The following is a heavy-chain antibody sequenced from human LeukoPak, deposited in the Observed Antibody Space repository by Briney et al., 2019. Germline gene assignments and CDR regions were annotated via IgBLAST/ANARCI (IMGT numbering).Heavy chain of an antibody. V-gene: IGHV4-4*02. D-gene: IGHD3-10*01. Sequence: NPSGTLSLTCAVSGGSISSSNWWSWVRQPPGKGLEWIGEIYHSGSTNYNPSLKSRVTISIDKSKNQFSLKLSPVTAADTAVYYCARYRGANGYYFDYWGQGTLVTVSS. CDR2: IYHSGST. J-gene: IGHJ4*02. CDR3: ARYRGANGYYFDY. CDR1: GGSISSSNW.